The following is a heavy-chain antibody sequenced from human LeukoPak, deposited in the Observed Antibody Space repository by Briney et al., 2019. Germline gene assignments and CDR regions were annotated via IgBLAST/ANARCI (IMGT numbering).Heavy chain of an antibody. D-gene: IGHD6-13*01. Sequence: SVKVSCKASGGTFSSYAISWVRQAPGQGLEWMGRIIPILGIANYAQKFQGRVTITADKSTSTAYMELSSLKSEDTAVYYCARTPIVGIAAAVGNWFDPWGQGTLVTVPS. J-gene: IGHJ5*02. CDR1: GGTFSSYA. V-gene: IGHV1-69*04. CDR2: IIPILGIA. CDR3: ARTPIVGIAAAVGNWFDP.